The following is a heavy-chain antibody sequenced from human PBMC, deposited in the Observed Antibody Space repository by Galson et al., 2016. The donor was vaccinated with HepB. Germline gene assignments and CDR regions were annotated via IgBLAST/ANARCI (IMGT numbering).Heavy chain of an antibody. V-gene: IGHV3-53*01. CDR3: ARDLGIAARRKERYYYYTMDV. CDR1: GFTVSSNY. J-gene: IGHJ6*02. D-gene: IGHD6-6*01. Sequence: SLRLSCAASGFTVSSNYISWVRQAPRKGLEWVSVIYSGGSTYYADSVKGRFTISRDNSKNTLYLHMHSLRAEDTAVYYCARDLGIAARRKERYYYYTMDVWGQGTTVTVSS. CDR2: IYSGGST.